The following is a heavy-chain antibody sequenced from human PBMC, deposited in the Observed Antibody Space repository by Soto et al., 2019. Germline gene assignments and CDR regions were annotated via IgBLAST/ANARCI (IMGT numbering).Heavy chain of an antibody. CDR3: ARRGSGSYYDY. Sequence: SGFTFSSYDMRRVRQAPVKGLEWVSAISGSGGSTYYAGSVKGRFTISRDNSKNTLYLQMNSLRAEDTPVYYCARRGSGSYYDYWGQGTLVTVSS. CDR2: ISGSGGST. CDR1: GFTFSSYD. V-gene: IGHV3-23*01. J-gene: IGHJ4*02. D-gene: IGHD1-26*01.